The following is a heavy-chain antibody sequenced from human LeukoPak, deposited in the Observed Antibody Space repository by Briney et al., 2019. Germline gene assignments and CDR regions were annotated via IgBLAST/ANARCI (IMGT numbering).Heavy chain of an antibody. CDR3: ARDPGDYGDPVAFDI. D-gene: IGHD4-17*01. CDR1: GGSISSYY. Sequence: SETLSLTCTVSGGSISSYYWSWIRQPAGKGLEWIGRIYTSGSTNYNPSLKSRVTMSVDTSKNQFSLKLSSVTAADTAVYYCARDPGDYGDPVAFDIWGQGTMVTVSS. J-gene: IGHJ3*02. V-gene: IGHV4-4*07. CDR2: IYTSGST.